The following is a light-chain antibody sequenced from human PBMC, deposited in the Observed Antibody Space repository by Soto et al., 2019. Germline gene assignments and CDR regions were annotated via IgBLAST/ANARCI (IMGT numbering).Light chain of an antibody. CDR2: KAS. Sequence: DIQMTQSPSTLSASEGDRVTIACRASQSITNWLAWYQQKPGKAPNLLIYKASSLESGVPSRFSGSGSVTEFPLTSASLQPDDFAPYYCQQYSTYPYTFGQGTKLEIK. V-gene: IGKV1-5*03. CDR3: QQYSTYPYT. CDR1: QSITNW. J-gene: IGKJ2*01.